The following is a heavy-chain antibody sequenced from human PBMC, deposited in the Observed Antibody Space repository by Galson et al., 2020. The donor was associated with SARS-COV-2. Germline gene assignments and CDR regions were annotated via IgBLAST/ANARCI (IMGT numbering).Heavy chain of an antibody. CDR2: IYKSGNT. D-gene: IGHD3-3*01. V-gene: IGHV4-61*02. Sequence: SETLYLTCTVSGASISSGSYYWSWLRPPAGKGLEWIGRIYKSGNTNYNPSLWSQVTLSVDTSKNQFSLKLTSVTAADTAVYYCARGNSPCVTIFGVLTGTCGMDVWGQGTTVTVSS. CDR3: ARGNSPCVTIFGVLTGTCGMDV. J-gene: IGHJ6*02. CDR1: GASISSGSYY.